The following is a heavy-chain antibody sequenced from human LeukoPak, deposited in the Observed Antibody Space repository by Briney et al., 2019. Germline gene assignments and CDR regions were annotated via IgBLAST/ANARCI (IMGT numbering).Heavy chain of an antibody. CDR2: ISGSGGST. Sequence: PGGSLRLSCAASGFTFSSYAMSWVRQAPGKGLEWVSAISGSGGSTYYADSVRGRFTISRDNSKNTVYLQMGSLRAEDMAVYYCARGLRDCTSTTCFTYWYFDLWGRGTLVTVSS. D-gene: IGHD2-2*02. CDR1: GFTFSSYA. CDR3: ARGLRDCTSTTCFTYWYFDL. V-gene: IGHV3-23*01. J-gene: IGHJ2*01.